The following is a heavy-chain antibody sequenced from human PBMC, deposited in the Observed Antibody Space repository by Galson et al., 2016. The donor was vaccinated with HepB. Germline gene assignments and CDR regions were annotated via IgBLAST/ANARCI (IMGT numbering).Heavy chain of an antibody. V-gene: IGHV4-59*01. CDR3: ARGSQLWDYFFEY. J-gene: IGHJ4*02. CDR2: IHYSGNT. D-gene: IGHD5-18*01. CDR1: GGSISRYY. Sequence: SETLSLTCSVSGGSISRYYWSWIRQPPGKGLEWIGYIHYSGNTNYNPSLTSRVTISVDTSKNQFSLKLSSLTAADTAVYYCARGSQLWDYFFEYWGQGTLVTVSS.